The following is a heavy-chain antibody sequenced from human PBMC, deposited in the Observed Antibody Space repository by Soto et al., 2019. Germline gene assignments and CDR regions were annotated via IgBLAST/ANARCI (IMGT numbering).Heavy chain of an antibody. CDR2: IYTSGST. CDR3: ARDDYVWGSYRIDY. D-gene: IGHD3-16*02. J-gene: IGHJ4*02. Sequence: SETLSLTCTVSGGSISSYYWSWIRQPAGKGLEWIGRIYTSGSTNYNPSLKSRVTMSVDTSKNQFSLKLSSVTAADTAVYYCARDDYVWGSYRIDYWGQGPLVTVSS. V-gene: IGHV4-4*07. CDR1: GGSISSYY.